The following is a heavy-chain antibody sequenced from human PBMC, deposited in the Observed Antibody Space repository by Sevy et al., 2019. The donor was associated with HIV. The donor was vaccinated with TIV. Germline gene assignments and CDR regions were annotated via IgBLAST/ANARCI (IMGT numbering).Heavy chain of an antibody. J-gene: IGHJ6*02. CDR3: VRILSTSYYNYHALDV. CDR1: GYTFTSYD. D-gene: IGHD2-2*01. V-gene: IGHV1-8*01. CDR2: MSPNSGKT. Sequence: ASVKVSCRASGYTFTSYDIHWVRQTTGQGLEWMGWMSPNSGKTGYAQKFQGRVTMTRDTSKGTAYMELSSLRSDDTAVYYCVRILSTSYYNYHALDVWGQGTTVTVSS.